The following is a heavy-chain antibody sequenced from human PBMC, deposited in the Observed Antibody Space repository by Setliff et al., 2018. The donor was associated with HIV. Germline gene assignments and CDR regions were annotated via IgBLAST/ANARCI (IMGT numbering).Heavy chain of an antibody. CDR1: GFTFNTLA. CDR3: AKGTITVAATFDS. CDR2: IGGTGTYT. J-gene: IGHJ5*01. D-gene: IGHD6-19*01. Sequence: VGSLRLSCAASGFTFNTLAMNWVRQAPGKGLEWISTIGGTGTYTSYADSVKGRFTISRDSSKNTLYLQMSSLRVDDTAVYYCAKGTITVAATFDSWGQGLLVTVSS. V-gene: IGHV3-23*01.